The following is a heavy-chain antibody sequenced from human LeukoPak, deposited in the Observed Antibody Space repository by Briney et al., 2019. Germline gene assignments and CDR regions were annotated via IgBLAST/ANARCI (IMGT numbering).Heavy chain of an antibody. D-gene: IGHD3-3*01. V-gene: IGHV3-23*01. Sequence: GGSLRLSCAASGFTFSSYAMTWVRQAPGKGLEWVSGISGSGTNTYYADSVKGRFTISRDNSKNTLYLQMNSLRAEDTAVYYCARGTTYYDFWSGLPDFDYWGQGTLVTVSS. CDR1: GFTFSSYA. J-gene: IGHJ4*02. CDR3: ARGTTYYDFWSGLPDFDY. CDR2: ISGSGTNT.